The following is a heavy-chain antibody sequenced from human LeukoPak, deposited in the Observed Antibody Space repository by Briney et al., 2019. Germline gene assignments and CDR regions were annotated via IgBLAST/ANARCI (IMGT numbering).Heavy chain of an antibody. CDR2: IGGSGGST. CDR1: GFTFSSYA. J-gene: IGHJ4*02. D-gene: IGHD3-3*01. V-gene: IGHV3-23*01. CDR3: AKSGGDITIFGVVPDYYFDY. Sequence: GGSLRLSCAASGFTFSSYAMSWVRQAPGKGLEWVSAIGGSGGSTYYADSVKGRFTTSRDNSKNTLYLQMNSLRAEDTAVYYCAKSGGDITIFGVVPDYYFDYWGQGTLVTVSS.